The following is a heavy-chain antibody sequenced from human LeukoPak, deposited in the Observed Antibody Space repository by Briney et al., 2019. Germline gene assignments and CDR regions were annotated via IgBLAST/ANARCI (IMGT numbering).Heavy chain of an antibody. CDR1: LFTPSIDM. CDR2: IKQDGSET. CDR3: ARGSGWLGGRFVY. Sequence: GGALRLSCAAPLFTPSIDMMSCVRQTLGKGLERVSNIKQDGSETYYVDSVTGRFTISRDNAKNSPYLQMNSLRAETTAVYYCARGSGWLGGRFVYWGQGTLVTASS. J-gene: IGHJ4*02. V-gene: IGHV3-7*05. D-gene: IGHD5-12*01.